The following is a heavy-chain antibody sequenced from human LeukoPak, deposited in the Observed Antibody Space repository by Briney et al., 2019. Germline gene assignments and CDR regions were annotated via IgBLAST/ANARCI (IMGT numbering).Heavy chain of an antibody. CDR1: GFTFSSYD. D-gene: IGHD1-1*01. CDR2: ISSSGTYI. CDR3: ARDRLLEDRDYHYYYYMDV. Sequence: GGSLRLSCAASGFTFSSYDMTWVRQAPGKGLEWVSSISSSGTYIYYADSVKGRFTISRDNAKNSLSLQMNSLRAEDTAVYYCARDRLLEDRDYHYYYYMDVWGIGTTVTVSS. J-gene: IGHJ6*03. V-gene: IGHV3-21*01.